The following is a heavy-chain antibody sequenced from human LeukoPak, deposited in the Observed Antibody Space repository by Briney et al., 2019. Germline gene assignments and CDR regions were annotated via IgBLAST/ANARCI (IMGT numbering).Heavy chain of an antibody. V-gene: IGHV5-51*03. CDR1: GYSFTSYW. D-gene: IGHD3-22*01. CDR3: ARRVYYYESTGYYYSDY. Sequence: KPGESLKISCKGSGYSFTSYWIGWVRQTPGKGLEWMWIIYPGDSDTSYSPSVQGQFTISADKSNSTLFLQLNSLKASDTAMYCCARRVYYYESTGYYYSDYWGQGTLVTVSS. CDR2: IYPGDSDT. J-gene: IGHJ4*02.